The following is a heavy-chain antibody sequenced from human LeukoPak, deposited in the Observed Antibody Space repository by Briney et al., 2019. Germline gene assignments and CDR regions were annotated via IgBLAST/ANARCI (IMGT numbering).Heavy chain of an antibody. CDR2: MNPNSGNT. CDR3: ARGSPPNYYGSGSYLLGFDR. Sequence: GASVKVSCKPSGYTFTSYDINWVRQAPGQGLEGMGWMNPNSGNTGYAQKFQGRVTMTRNTSISTAYMELSSVRSEDTAVYYCARGSPPNYYGSGSYLLGFDRWGQGTLVTVSS. D-gene: IGHD3-10*01. V-gene: IGHV1-8*01. J-gene: IGHJ5*02. CDR1: GYTFTSYD.